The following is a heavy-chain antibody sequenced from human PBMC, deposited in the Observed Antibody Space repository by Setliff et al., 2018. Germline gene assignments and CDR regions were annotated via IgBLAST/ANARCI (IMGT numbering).Heavy chain of an antibody. CDR2: IFSKGST. Sequence: SETLSLTCTVSGGSISSGNYYWSWIRQPAGKAPEWIGHIFSKGSTNNNPSLKSRVTISIDSSKNQMSLRMTSVTAADTAIYYCARLIGYSYGYYYHYVDVWGKGTTVTVSS. D-gene: IGHD5-18*01. J-gene: IGHJ6*03. CDR3: ARLIGYSYGYYYHYVDV. V-gene: IGHV4-61*09. CDR1: GGSISSGNYY.